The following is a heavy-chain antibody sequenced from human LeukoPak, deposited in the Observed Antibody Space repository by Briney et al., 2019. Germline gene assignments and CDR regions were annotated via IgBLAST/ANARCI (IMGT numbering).Heavy chain of an antibody. CDR3: ARNRAYSGSYLNYYYYYMDV. J-gene: IGHJ6*03. CDR1: GGSFSGYY. Sequence: SETLSLTCAVYGGSFSGYYWSWIRQPPGKGLEWIGEINHSGSTNYNPSLKSRVTISVDTSKNQFSLKLSSVTAADMAVYYCARNRAYSGSYLNYYYYYMDVWGKGTTVTVSS. D-gene: IGHD1-26*01. V-gene: IGHV4-34*01. CDR2: INHSGST.